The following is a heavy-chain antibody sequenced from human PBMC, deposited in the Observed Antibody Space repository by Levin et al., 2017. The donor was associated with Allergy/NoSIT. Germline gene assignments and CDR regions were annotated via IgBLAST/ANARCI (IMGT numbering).Heavy chain of an antibody. CDR1: RYIFSDYF. CDR2: INPHSGDT. Sequence: GESLKISCKASRYIFSDYFIHWVRQAPGQGLEWMGWINPHSGDTKYAQEFQGRVTMTRDTSISTAYMELTRLTSDETAVYYCARGLYNDDSVFGYWGQGTLVNVFS. V-gene: IGHV1-2*02. CDR3: ARGLYNDDSVFGY. D-gene: IGHD3-22*01. J-gene: IGHJ4*02.